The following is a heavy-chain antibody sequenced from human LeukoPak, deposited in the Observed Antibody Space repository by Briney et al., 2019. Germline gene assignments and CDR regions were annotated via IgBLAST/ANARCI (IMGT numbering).Heavy chain of an antibody. D-gene: IGHD1-1*01. CDR1: GYTFTDNY. CDR3: ARGSLRCDWKCPFDY. CDR2: INPSSGSA. V-gene: IGHV1-2*02. Sequence: ASVKVSCKASGYTFTDNYIHWVRQAPGQGLEWMGWINPSSGSAHFAQKSQGRVTMTRDTSISTAYMELSRLRSDDTAVYYRARGSLRCDWKCPFDYWGQGTLVTVSS. J-gene: IGHJ4*02.